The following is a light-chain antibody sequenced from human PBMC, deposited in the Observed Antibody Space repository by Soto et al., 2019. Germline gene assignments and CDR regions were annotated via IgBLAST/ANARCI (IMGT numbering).Light chain of an antibody. CDR2: AAS. Sequence: EIVLTQSPGTLSLSPGERATLSCRASQYMTRTYIAWYQQKPGQAPRLLIYAASNRATGIPDRFSGSGSGTEFTLTISSLQSEDFAVYYCQQYDNWPPLTFGGGTKVDIK. V-gene: IGKV3-20*01. J-gene: IGKJ4*01. CDR3: QQYDNWPPLT. CDR1: QYMTRTY.